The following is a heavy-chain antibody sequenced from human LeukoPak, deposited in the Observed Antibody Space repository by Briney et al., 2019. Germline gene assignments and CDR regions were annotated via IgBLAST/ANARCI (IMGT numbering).Heavy chain of an antibody. D-gene: IGHD4-11*01. Sequence: PGGSLRLSCAASGFTFSSYSMNWVRQAPGKGLEWVSSISSSSSYIYYADSVKGRFTISRDNAKNSLYLQMNSLRAEDTAVYYCARDSSITVGPAREYYYYYYYMDVWGKGTTVTVSS. J-gene: IGHJ6*03. CDR1: GFTFSSYS. V-gene: IGHV3-21*01. CDR2: ISSSSSYI. CDR3: ARDSSITVGPAREYYYYYYYMDV.